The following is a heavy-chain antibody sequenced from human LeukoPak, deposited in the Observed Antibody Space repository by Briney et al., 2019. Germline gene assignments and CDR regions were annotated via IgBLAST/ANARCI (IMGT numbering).Heavy chain of an antibody. CDR3: ARRSMAAAVPFDY. CDR2: MSGSGGST. Sequence: GGSLRLSCAASGFTFSIYSMSWVRQAPGRGLEWVSAMSGSGGSTYYADSVKGRFTISRDNSKNTLYLQMNSLRAEDTAVYYCARRSMAAAVPFDYWGQGTLVTVSS. CDR1: GFTFSIYS. V-gene: IGHV3-23*01. J-gene: IGHJ4*02. D-gene: IGHD6-13*01.